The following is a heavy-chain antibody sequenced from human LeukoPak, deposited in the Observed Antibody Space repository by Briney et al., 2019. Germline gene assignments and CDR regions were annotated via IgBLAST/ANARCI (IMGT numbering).Heavy chain of an antibody. CDR1: GYTFTGYY. J-gene: IGHJ4*02. CDR2: INPSGGST. V-gene: IGHV1-46*01. Sequence: ASVKVSCKASGYTFTGYYMHWVRQAPGQGLEWMGIINPSGGSTSYAQKFQGRVTMTRDTSTSTVYMELSSLRSEDTAVYYCARVAPYYYDSSGYYDYWGQGTLVTVSS. CDR3: ARVAPYYYDSSGYYDY. D-gene: IGHD3-22*01.